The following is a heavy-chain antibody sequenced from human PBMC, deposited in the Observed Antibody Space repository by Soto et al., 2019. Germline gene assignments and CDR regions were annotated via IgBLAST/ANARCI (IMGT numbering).Heavy chain of an antibody. D-gene: IGHD4-17*01. V-gene: IGHV4-39*01. J-gene: IGHJ4*02. CDR3: ARRRLDSGANPTDY. CDR1: GGSISSSTYY. Sequence: QLQLQESGPGLVKPSETLSLTCTVSGGSISSSTYYWGWVRQPPGKGLEWIGSIYYSGYTYYNPSLKSRVTISVDTSKNQFSLKLSSVTAADTAVYYCARRRLDSGANPTDYWGQGALVTVSS. CDR2: IYYSGYT.